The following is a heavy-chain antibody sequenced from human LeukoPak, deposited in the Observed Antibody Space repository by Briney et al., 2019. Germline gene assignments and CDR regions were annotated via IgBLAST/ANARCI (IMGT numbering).Heavy chain of an antibody. Sequence: PGGSLRLSCAASGFTFSSYWMSWVRQVPGRGPEWVANVNRDGSETYYLDSVKGRFTISKDNAKNSLYLQMNSLRAEDTALYHCARNNAMDVWGQGTTVIVSS. CDR3: ARNNAMDV. V-gene: IGHV3-7*03. CDR1: GFTFSSYW. J-gene: IGHJ6*02. D-gene: IGHD2-8*01. CDR2: VNRDGSET.